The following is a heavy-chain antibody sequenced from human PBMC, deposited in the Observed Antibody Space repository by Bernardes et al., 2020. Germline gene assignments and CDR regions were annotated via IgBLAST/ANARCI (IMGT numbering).Heavy chain of an antibody. CDR2: IYHSGTA. CDR3: AREPEAGTYRGFDY. Sequence: SETLSLTCAVSGGSISTYNWWMCVLQPPGKGPEWIGEIYHSGTANYNPSLESRVTMSVDKSKNEIYLKLASLTAADTAVYFCAREPEAGTYRGFDYWGQGTLVTVSS. J-gene: IGHJ4*02. D-gene: IGHD6-13*01. CDR1: GGSISTYNW. V-gene: IGHV4-4*02.